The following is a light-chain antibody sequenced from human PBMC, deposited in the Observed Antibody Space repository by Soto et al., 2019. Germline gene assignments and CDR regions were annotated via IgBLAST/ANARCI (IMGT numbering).Light chain of an antibody. J-gene: IGKJ1*01. CDR3: QQYNNWPRG. V-gene: IGKV3-20*01. CDR1: QSVSSNY. CDR2: GAS. Sequence: EIVLTQSPGTLSLSPGERATLSCRASQSVSSNYLAWYQQKLGQAPRLLIYGASSRATGIPDRFSGSGSGTGFTLTISRLEPEDFAVYYCQQYNNWPRGFGQGTKVDIK.